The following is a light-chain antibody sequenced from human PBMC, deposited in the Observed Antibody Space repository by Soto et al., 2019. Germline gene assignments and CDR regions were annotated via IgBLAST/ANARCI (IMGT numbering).Light chain of an antibody. V-gene: IGKV3-15*01. CDR3: QQYHNWPIT. J-gene: IGKJ5*01. CDR1: QSVSSN. CDR2: DAS. Sequence: IRMTQSPAAVSVSPGERATLSCRASQSVSSNLAWHQQKPGQAPRILMYDASTRATGIPARFSGSGSGTEFTLTISSLQSEDFAVYYCQQYHNWPITFGQGTLPAI.